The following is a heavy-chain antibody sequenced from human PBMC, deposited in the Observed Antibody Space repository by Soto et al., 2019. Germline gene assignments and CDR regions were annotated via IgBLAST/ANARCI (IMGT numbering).Heavy chain of an antibody. CDR2: ISAYNGNT. CDR3: ARALPPVDY. V-gene: IGHV1-18*01. Sequence: QVQLVQSGAEVKKPGASVKVSCKASGYTFTSYHISWVRQAPGQGLERMGWISAYNGNTNYAQNLQGRVTMTTDTSTSRAYMELRRVRSDDTAVYYCARALPPVDYWGQGTLVTVSS. J-gene: IGHJ4*02. CDR1: GYTFTSYH.